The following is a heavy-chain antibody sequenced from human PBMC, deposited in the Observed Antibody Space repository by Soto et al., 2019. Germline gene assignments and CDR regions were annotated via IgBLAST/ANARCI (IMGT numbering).Heavy chain of an antibody. CDR1: GFTFRSYA. Sequence: EVQLLESGGGLVQPGGSLRLSCAASGFTFRSYAMSWVRQAPGKGLEWVSAISGSGGSTYYADSVKGRFTISRDNAKNTLYLQMNSLRAEDTAVYYCAKGFCSGGSCQSPKYYFDYWGQGTLVTVSS. V-gene: IGHV3-23*01. J-gene: IGHJ4*02. CDR3: AKGFCSGGSCQSPKYYFDY. D-gene: IGHD2-15*01. CDR2: ISGSGGST.